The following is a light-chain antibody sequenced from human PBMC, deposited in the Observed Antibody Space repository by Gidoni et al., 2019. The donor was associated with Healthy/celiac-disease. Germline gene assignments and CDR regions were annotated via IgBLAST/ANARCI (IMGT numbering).Light chain of an antibody. Sequence: QSVLTQPPSASGTPGQRVTISCSGSSSNLGSNYVYWYQQLPGTAPKLLIYRNNQRPSGVPDRFAGSKSGTSAPLAISGLRSEDEADYYCAAWDDSLSAVVFGGGTKLTVL. CDR2: RNN. V-gene: IGLV1-47*01. CDR3: AAWDDSLSAVV. J-gene: IGLJ2*01. CDR1: SSNLGSNY.